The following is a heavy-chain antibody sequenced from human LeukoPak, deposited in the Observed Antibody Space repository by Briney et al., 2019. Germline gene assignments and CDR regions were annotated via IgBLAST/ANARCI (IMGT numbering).Heavy chain of an antibody. CDR2: ISGSGGST. J-gene: IGHJ6*03. V-gene: IGHV3-23*01. CDR1: GFTFNSYS. Sequence: GGSLRLSCAGSGFTFNSYSMNWVRQVPGKGLEWVSAISGSGGSTYYADSVKGRFTISRDNSKNTLYLQMNSLKTEDTAVYYCTTDRQQLEYYYYYYYMDVWGKGTTVTVSS. D-gene: IGHD6-13*01. CDR3: TTDRQQLEYYYYYYYMDV.